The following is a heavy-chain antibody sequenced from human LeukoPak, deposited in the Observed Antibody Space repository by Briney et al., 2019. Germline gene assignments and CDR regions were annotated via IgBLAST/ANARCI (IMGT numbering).Heavy chain of an antibody. Sequence: SETLSLTCAVYGGSFSGYYWSWIRQPPGKGLEWIGEINHSGSTNYNPSLKSRVTISVDTSKNQFSLKLSSVTAADTAVYYCAREMTTDAFDIWGQGTVVTVSS. CDR1: GGSFSGYY. D-gene: IGHD4-11*01. J-gene: IGHJ3*02. CDR2: INHSGST. CDR3: AREMTTDAFDI. V-gene: IGHV4-34*01.